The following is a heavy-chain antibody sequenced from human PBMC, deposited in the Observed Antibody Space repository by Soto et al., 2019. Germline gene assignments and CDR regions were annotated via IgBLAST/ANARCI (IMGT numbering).Heavy chain of an antibody. CDR2: IVPIYRTA. Sequence: RASVKVSCKASGGTFSSYRINWVRQAPGQGLEWVGGIVPIYRTADYAQKFQGRVTITADESARTAYLEVRSLESQDTAVYYCARDSGAKLSSSWGQGTLVTVS. V-gene: IGHV1-69*13. D-gene: IGHD6-13*01. CDR3: ARDSGAKLSSS. J-gene: IGHJ4*02. CDR1: GGTFSSYR.